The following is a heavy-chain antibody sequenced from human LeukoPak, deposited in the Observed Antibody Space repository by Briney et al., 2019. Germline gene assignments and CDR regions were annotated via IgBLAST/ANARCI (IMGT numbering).Heavy chain of an antibody. V-gene: IGHV3-74*03. Sequence: GGSLRLSCAASGFTFSKYWMLWVRQAPGKGLESVSQINTDGTVTTYADSVKGRFTVSRDNADNTMFLQMNSVRDEATAVYYCATKRWLAPPPDSWGQGTPVTVSS. CDR3: ATKRWLAPPPDS. D-gene: IGHD6-19*01. J-gene: IGHJ4*02. CDR1: GFTFSKYW. CDR2: INTDGTVT.